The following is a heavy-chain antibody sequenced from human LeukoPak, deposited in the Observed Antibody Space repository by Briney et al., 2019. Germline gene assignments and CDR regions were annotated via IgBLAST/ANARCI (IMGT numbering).Heavy chain of an antibody. V-gene: IGHV3-30*18. CDR3: AKEAYYYDSSGHFDY. D-gene: IGHD3-22*01. Sequence: PGRSLRLSCAASGFTFSSYGMHWVRQAPGKGLEWVAVISYDGSNKYYADSVKGRFTISRDNSKNTLYLQMSSLRAEDTAVYYCAKEAYYYDSSGHFDYWGQGTLVTVSS. CDR1: GFTFSSYG. CDR2: ISYDGSNK. J-gene: IGHJ4*02.